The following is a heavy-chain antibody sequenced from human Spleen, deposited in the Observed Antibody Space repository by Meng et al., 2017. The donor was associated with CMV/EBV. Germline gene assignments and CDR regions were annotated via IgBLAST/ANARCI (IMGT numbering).Heavy chain of an antibody. CDR3: ASYVVVIANFDY. D-gene: IGHD2-21*01. V-gene: IGHV4-39*07. Sequence: SETLSLTCTVSGGSVSSSNYYWGWIRQPPGKGLEWIGSIYYSGSIYYNSSLRSRVAISVDTSKNQFSLKLNSVTAADTAVYYCASYVVVIANFDYWGQGTLVTVSS. CDR1: GGSVSSSNYY. CDR2: IYYSGSI. J-gene: IGHJ4*02.